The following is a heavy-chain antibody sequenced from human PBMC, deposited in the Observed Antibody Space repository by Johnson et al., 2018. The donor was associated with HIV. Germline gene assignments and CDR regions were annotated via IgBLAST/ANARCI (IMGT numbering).Heavy chain of an antibody. V-gene: IGHV3-15*01. Sequence: VQLVESGGGLVQPGGSLRVSCEASGMIFSNLWMNWVRQAPGKGLEWVGRIKSKTDGGTTDYAAPVKGRFTISRDDSKNTLYLQMNSLKTEDTAVYYCTTDLVTPHASDIWGRGTMVTVSS. CDR2: IKSKTDGGTT. D-gene: IGHD4-23*01. CDR1: GMIFSNLW. J-gene: IGHJ3*02. CDR3: TTDLVTPHASDI.